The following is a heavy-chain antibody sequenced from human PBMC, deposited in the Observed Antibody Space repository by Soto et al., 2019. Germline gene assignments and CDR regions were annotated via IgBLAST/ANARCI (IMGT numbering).Heavy chain of an antibody. CDR2: ISASGAGT. V-gene: IGHV3-23*01. CDR3: AKTWGYFDY. CDR1: GFTFDDYG. D-gene: IGHD7-27*01. J-gene: IGHJ4*02. Sequence: PGGSLRLSCAASGFTFDDYGMRWFRQAPGKGLEWVASISASGAGTFYLDSVRGSFTISRDDSKNMLYLQMNSLRAEDTALYYCAKTWGYFDYWGQGTLVTVSS.